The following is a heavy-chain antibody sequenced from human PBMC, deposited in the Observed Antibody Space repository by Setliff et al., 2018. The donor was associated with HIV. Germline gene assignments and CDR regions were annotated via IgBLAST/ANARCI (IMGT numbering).Heavy chain of an antibody. D-gene: IGHD3-10*01. CDR2: ISGSAGST. J-gene: IGHJ6*03. CDR3: AKPYRGSVVRDQGYMDV. Sequence: PGGSLRLSCAVSGSTFGSYAMSWVRQAPGKGLEWVSAISGSAGSTYYADSVKGRCTISGDNSKNTLYLQMTSLRAEDTAVYYCAKPYRGSVVRDQGYMDVWGKGTTVTVS. CDR1: GSTFGSYA. V-gene: IGHV3-23*01.